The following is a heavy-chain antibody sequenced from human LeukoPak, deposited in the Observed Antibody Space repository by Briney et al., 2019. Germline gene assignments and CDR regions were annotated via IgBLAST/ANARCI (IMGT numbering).Heavy chain of an antibody. V-gene: IGHV4-39*01. Sequence: SETLSLTCAVSGASITSSSYYWGWIRQPPGKGREWIGSIYYGGSTYYNPSLKSRVTISVDTSKNQFSLKLNSVTAADTAVYYCATHFTIFGAFDIWGQGTMVIVSS. CDR3: ATHFTIFGAFDI. D-gene: IGHD3-3*01. CDR1: GASITSSSYY. CDR2: IYYGGST. J-gene: IGHJ3*02.